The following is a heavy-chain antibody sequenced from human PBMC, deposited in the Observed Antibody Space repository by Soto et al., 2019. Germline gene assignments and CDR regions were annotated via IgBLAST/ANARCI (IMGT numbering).Heavy chain of an antibody. CDR1: GFTFSSYA. J-gene: IGHJ6*02. V-gene: IGHV3-23*01. CDR2: ISSSGSST. CDR3: ATDTSTWYGGLDYYAMDV. D-gene: IGHD6-13*01. Sequence: EVELLESGGGLVQPGGSLRLSCAASGFTFSSYAMSWVRQAPGKGLEWVSAISSSGSSTYYADSVKGRFTISRDNSKNTLYLQMNSLRAEDTAVYYCATDTSTWYGGLDYYAMDVWGQGTTVTAS.